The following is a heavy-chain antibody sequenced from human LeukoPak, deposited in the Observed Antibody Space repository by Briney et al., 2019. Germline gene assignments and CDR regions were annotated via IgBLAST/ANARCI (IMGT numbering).Heavy chain of an antibody. J-gene: IGHJ5*02. CDR1: GYTFTSYG. V-gene: IGHV1-18*01. CDR3: AREYCSTTSCNLAYNWFDP. Sequence: ASVKVSCTASGYTFTSYGISWVRQAPGQGLEWMGWISPYNANTNYAPKLQDRVTMTTDTSTSTACMELRSLRSDDTAVYYCAREYCSTTSCNLAYNWFDPWGQGTLVTVSS. D-gene: IGHD2-2*01. CDR2: ISPYNANT.